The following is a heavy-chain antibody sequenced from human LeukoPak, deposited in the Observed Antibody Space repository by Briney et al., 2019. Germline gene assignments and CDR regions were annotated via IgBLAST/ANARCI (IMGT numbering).Heavy chain of an antibody. CDR3: ARGKQWPDY. V-gene: IGHV4-59*01. Sequence: PSETLSLTCTVSGGSISSYYWSWIRQPPGKGLEWIGYIYYSGSTNYNPSHKSRVTISVDTSKNQFSLKLSSVTAADTAVYYCARGKQWPDYWGQGTLVTVSS. CDR1: GGSISSYY. J-gene: IGHJ4*02. D-gene: IGHD6-19*01. CDR2: IYYSGST.